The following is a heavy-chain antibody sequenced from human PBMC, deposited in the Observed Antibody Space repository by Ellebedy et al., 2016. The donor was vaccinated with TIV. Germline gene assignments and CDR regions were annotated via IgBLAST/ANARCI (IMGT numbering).Heavy chain of an antibody. CDR2: IYYSGST. V-gene: IGHV4-31*03. D-gene: IGHD6-13*01. J-gene: IGHJ4*02. CDR1: GGSVSSGSYY. Sequence: LRLXXTVSGGSVSSGSYYWSWIRQHPGKGLEWIGYIYYSGSTYYNPSLKSRVTISVDTSKNQFSLKLSSVTAADTAVYYCARGWGRAAAGTSRFDYWGQGTLVTVSS. CDR3: ARGWGRAAAGTSRFDY.